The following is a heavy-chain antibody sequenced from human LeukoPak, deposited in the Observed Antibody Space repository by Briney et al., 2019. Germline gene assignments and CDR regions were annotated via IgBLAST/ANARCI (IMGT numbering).Heavy chain of an antibody. CDR2: MHPSEST. Sequence: NPSETLSLTCTVSGGSINRSSYNWPWIPQPPGKGMEWIGSMHPSESTYYNPSLRSRVTISVDTSKNQFSLSLTSVTAADRAVYYCARQPPYSSTFDVWGQGTMVSVSS. D-gene: IGHD2-21*01. CDR3: ARQPPYSSTFDV. V-gene: IGHV4-39*01. CDR1: GGSINRSSYN. J-gene: IGHJ3*01.